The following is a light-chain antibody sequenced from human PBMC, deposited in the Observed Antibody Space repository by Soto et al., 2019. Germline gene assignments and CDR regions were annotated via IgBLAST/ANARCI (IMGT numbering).Light chain of an antibody. V-gene: IGLV2-14*01. CDR1: SSDVGGYSY. CDR3: ASYTTRSTYV. J-gene: IGLJ1*01. CDR2: DVS. Sequence: QSVLTQPASVSGSPGQSIAISCTGTSSDVGGYSYVSWYQQQPGKAPKLVISDVSNRPSGVSDRFSGSKSGNTASLTISGLQTEDEADYYCASYTTRSTYVFGTGTKVPVL.